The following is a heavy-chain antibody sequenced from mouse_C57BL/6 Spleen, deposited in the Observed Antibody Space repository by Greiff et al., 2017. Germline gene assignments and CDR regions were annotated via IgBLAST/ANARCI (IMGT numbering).Heavy chain of an antibody. CDR1: GFTFSDYY. J-gene: IGHJ4*01. V-gene: IGHV5-16*01. D-gene: IGHD2-10*02. CDR3: ARYGDAMDY. CDR2: INYDGSST. Sequence: VQLKESEGGLVQPGSSMKLSCTASGFTFSDYYMAWVRQVPEKGLEWVANINYDGSSTYYLDSLKSRFIISRDNAKNILYLQMSSLKSEDTATYYCARYGDAMDYWGQGTSVTVSS.